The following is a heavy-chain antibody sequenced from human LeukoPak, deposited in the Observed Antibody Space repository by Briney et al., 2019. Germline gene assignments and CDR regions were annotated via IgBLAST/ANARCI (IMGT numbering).Heavy chain of an antibody. D-gene: IGHD4-11*01. J-gene: IGHJ4*02. V-gene: IGHV4-34*01. CDR2: INHSGST. CDR3: ATSTTVTTFDY. Sequence: SETLSLTCAVYGGSFSGYYWSWIRQPPGKGLEWIGEINHSGSTNYNPSLKSRVTISVDTSKNQFSLKLSSVTAADTAVYYCATSTTVTTFDYWGQGILVTVSS. CDR1: GGSFSGYY.